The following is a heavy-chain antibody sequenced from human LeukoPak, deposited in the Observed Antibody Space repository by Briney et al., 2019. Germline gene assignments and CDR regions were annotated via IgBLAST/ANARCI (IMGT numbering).Heavy chain of an antibody. CDR2: IYTSGST. CDR1: GGSISSGSYY. D-gene: IGHD1-26*01. Sequence: SQTLSLTCTVSGGSISSGSYYWSWIRQPAGKGLEWIGRIYTSGSTNYNPSLKSRVTISVDTSKNQFSLKLSSETAADTAVYYCARWGWEPDYFDYWGQGTLVIVSS. V-gene: IGHV4-61*02. CDR3: ARWGWEPDYFDY. J-gene: IGHJ4*02.